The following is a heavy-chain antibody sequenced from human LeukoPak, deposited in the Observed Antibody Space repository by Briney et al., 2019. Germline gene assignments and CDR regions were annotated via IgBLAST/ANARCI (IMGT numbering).Heavy chain of an antibody. CDR1: GGTFSSYT. CDR3: VGHRGGGWFDP. J-gene: IGHJ5*02. D-gene: IGHD3-10*01. Sequence: SVKVSCKASGGTFSSYTISWVRQAPGQGLEWVGRIIPILGIANYAQKFQGRVAITADKSTSTAYMELSSLRSEDTAVYYCVGHRGGGWFDPWGQGTLVTVSS. CDR2: IIPILGIA. V-gene: IGHV1-69*02.